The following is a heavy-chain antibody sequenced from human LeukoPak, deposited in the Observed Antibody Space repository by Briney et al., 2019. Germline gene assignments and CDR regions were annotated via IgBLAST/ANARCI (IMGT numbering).Heavy chain of an antibody. CDR1: GGSISSYY. CDR2: MYYAGST. J-gene: IGHJ4*02. Sequence: SETLSLTCTVSGGSISSYYWSWIRQPPGKGLEWMGYMYYAGSTHYNASLRRRVTISGDTSTNKFYLNLKCVTAADTAVYYCAKTVFLAGSHFDYWGLGTLVTVSS. V-gene: IGHV4-59*12. D-gene: IGHD3-9*01. CDR3: AKTVFLAGSHFDY.